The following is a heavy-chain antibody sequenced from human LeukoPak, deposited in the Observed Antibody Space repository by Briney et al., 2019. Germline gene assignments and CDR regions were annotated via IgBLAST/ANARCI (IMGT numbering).Heavy chain of an antibody. D-gene: IGHD2-15*01. CDR1: GGSISNYY. V-gene: IGHV4-59*08. CDR3: ARHVAPDMDYFDY. CDR2: IYYTGST. Sequence: SETLSLTCTVSGGSISNYYWTWTRQPPGRGRGGFGYIYYTGSTNYNPSLKSRVTISVDTSKNQFSLKLNSVTAADTAVYHCARHVAPDMDYFDYWGQGTLVTVSS. J-gene: IGHJ4*02.